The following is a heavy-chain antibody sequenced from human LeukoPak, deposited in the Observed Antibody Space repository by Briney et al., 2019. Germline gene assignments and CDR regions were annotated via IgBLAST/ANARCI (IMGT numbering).Heavy chain of an antibody. CDR3: ARSPDYDFWSGYYTGTNWFDP. D-gene: IGHD3-3*01. V-gene: IGHV4-59*08. J-gene: IGHJ5*02. CDR1: GGSISSYY. Sequence: SETLSLTCTVSGGSISSYYWSWIRQPPGKGLEWIGYIYYSGSTYYNPSLKSRVTISVDTSKNQFSLKLSSVTAADTAVYYCARSPDYDFWSGYYTGTNWFDPWGQGTLVTVSS. CDR2: IYYSGST.